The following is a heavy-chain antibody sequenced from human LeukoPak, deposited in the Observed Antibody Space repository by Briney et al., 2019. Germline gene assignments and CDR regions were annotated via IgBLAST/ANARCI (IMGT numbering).Heavy chain of an antibody. CDR1: GFTFSCYG. CDR3: AKERRWQQHYFGS. Sequence: GGSLRLSCAASGFTFSCYGIHWVRQAPGKGLEWVALTSYDGTDTYYADSVKGRFTISRDNTKNTLSLQMNSLRPEDTAVYYCAKERRWQQHYFGSWGQGTLVTVSS. J-gene: IGHJ4*02. V-gene: IGHV3-30*18. D-gene: IGHD5-24*01. CDR2: TSYDGTDT.